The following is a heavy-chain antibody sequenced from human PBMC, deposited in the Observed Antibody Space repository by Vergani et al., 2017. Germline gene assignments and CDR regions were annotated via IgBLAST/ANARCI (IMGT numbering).Heavy chain of an antibody. CDR2: ISAYNGNT. D-gene: IGHD2-15*01. CDR3: ARGPYCSGGSCYYIEGDWFDP. Sequence: QVQLVQSGAEVKKPGASVKVSCKASGYTFTSYGISWVRQAPGQGLEWMGWISAYNGNTNYAQKLQGRVTMTTDTSTSIAYMELRSLRSDDTAVYYCARGPYCSGGSCYYIEGDWFDPWGQGTLVTVSS. V-gene: IGHV1-18*01. J-gene: IGHJ5*02. CDR1: GYTFTSYG.